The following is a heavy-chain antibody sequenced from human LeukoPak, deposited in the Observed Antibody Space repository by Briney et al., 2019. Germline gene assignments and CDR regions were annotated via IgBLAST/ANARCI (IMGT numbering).Heavy chain of an antibody. CDR3: ARGNLGFGESYYYYYMDV. D-gene: IGHD3-10*01. J-gene: IGHJ6*03. CDR1: GYTFTSYD. V-gene: IGHV1-8*01. Sequence: ASVKVSCKASGYTFTSYDINWVRQATGQGLEWMGWMNPNSGNTGYAQKFQGRVTMTRNTSISTAYMEVSSLRSEDTAVYYCARGNLGFGESYYYYYMDVWGKGTTVTVSS. CDR2: MNPNSGNT.